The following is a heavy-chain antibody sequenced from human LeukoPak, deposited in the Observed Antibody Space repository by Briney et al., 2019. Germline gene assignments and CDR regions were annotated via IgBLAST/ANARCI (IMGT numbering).Heavy chain of an antibody. D-gene: IGHD6-19*01. CDR1: GYTFTTYG. V-gene: IGHV1-18*01. CDR2: ISAYNGNT. Sequence: GASVKVSCKASGYTFTTYGINWVRQAPGQGLEWMGWISAYNGNTNYAQKLQGRVTMTTDTSTSTAYMELRSLRSDDAAVYYCARFAVHRRITVAGQFGLDYWGQGTLVSLSS. CDR3: ARFAVHRRITVAGQFGLDY. J-gene: IGHJ4*02.